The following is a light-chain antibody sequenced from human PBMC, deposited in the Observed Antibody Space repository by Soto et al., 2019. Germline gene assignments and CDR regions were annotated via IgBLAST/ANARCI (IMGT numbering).Light chain of an antibody. J-gene: IGKJ1*01. V-gene: IGKV3-20*01. CDR1: QSVPSRY. CDR2: VAS. CDR3: QKYGSSPGT. Sequence: EIVLTQAPGTLSLSPGERATLSCRASQSVPSRYLAWYQQKPGQAPRLLIYVASSRATGIPDRFSGSGSGTDFTLTISRLEPEDFAVYYCQKYGSSPGTFGQGTKVEIK.